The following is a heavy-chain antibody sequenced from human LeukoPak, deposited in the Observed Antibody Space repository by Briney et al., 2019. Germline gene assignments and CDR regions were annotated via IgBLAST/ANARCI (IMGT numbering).Heavy chain of an antibody. CDR3: ASGQRNSGTFDI. CDR2: IYTSGGT. V-gene: IGHV4-4*07. CDR1: GGPISSPY. J-gene: IGHJ3*02. D-gene: IGHD6-25*01. Sequence: SETLSLTCTVSGGPISSPYWSWIRQPAGKGLEWIGRIYTSGGTNYNPSLKSRVSMSVDTSKNQFSLELSSVTAADRAVYYCASGQRNSGTFDIWGQGTMVTVSS.